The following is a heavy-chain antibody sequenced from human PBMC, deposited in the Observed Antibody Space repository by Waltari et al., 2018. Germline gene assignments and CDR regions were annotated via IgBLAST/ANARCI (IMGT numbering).Heavy chain of an antibody. D-gene: IGHD6-19*01. J-gene: IGHJ6*02. Sequence: QVQLQESGPGLVKPSETLSLTCTVSGGSISSYYWSWIRQPPGKGLEWIGYIYYSGSTNYNPSLKSRVTMSVDTSKNQFSLKLSSVTAADTAVYYCAREVEIAVAPGDYYYYGMDVWGQGTTVTVSS. CDR1: GGSISSYY. V-gene: IGHV4-59*12. CDR3: AREVEIAVAPGDYYYYGMDV. CDR2: IYYSGST.